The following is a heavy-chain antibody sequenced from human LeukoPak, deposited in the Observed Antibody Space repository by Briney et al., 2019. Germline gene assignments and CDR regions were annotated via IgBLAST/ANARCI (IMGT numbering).Heavy chain of an antibody. CDR1: GYTFTDYY. V-gene: IGHV1-2*06. CDR2: INPNSGGT. J-gene: IGHJ4*02. D-gene: IGHD1-26*01. Sequence: ASVKVSCKASGYTFTDYYMHWVRQAPGQGLEWMGRINPNSGGTDYAQKFQGRVTMTRDTSISTAYMDLSRLRSDDTALYYCARESSSTGVNFWGRGTLVTVSS. CDR3: ARESSSTGVNF.